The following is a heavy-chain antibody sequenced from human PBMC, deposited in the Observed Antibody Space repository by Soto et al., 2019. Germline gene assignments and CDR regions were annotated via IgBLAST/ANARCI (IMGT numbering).Heavy chain of an antibody. D-gene: IGHD5-18*01. CDR2: ISYDGSNK. Sequence: PGGSLRLSCAASAFTFSSYGMNWVRQAPGKGLEWVAVISYDGSNKYYADSVKGRFTISRDNSKNTLYLQMNSLGAEDTAVYYCAQAPPGYSYDNEGVLDYWGEGTLVTVSS. J-gene: IGHJ4*02. CDR1: AFTFSSYG. V-gene: IGHV3-30*18. CDR3: AQAPPGYSYDNEGVLDY.